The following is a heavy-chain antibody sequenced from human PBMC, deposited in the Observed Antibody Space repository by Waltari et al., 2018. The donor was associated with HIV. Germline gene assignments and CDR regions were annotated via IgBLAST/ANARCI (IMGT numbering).Heavy chain of an antibody. Sequence: QVQLVQSGAEVKKPGGSVTISCEASGYNFTSYGIHWVRQAPGQRLQWMAWVNPDNDNTKYSRIFQARVTVTRDRSANTAYMALSSLRSGDTGFYYCVRGPPCSGGACYSLFDYWGQGTLVIVSS. CDR3: VRGPPCSGGACYSLFDY. V-gene: IGHV1-3*01. J-gene: IGHJ4*02. D-gene: IGHD2-15*01. CDR2: VNPDNDNT. CDR1: GYNFTSYG.